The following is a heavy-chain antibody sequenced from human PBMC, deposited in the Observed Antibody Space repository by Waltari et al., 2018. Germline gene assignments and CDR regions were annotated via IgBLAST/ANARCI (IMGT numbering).Heavy chain of an antibody. Sequence: QVQLVQSGAEVKKPGSSVKVSCRASGGTFSSYTISWVRQAPGQGLEWMGRIIPILGIANYAQKFQGRVTMTADKSTSTAYMELSSLRSEDTAVYYCARASDDYGDYRGWFDPWGQGTLVTVSS. J-gene: IGHJ5*02. D-gene: IGHD4-17*01. CDR3: ARASDDYGDYRGWFDP. CDR1: GGTFSSYT. CDR2: IIPILGIA. V-gene: IGHV1-69*02.